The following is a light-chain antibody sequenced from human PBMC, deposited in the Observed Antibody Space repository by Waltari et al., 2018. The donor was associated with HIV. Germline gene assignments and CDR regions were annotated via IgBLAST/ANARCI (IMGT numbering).Light chain of an antibody. V-gene: IGKV1-39*01. Sequence: DIQMTQSQSSLSASMGDRVTITCRASQTLSRFLNWYQQKLGKAPKLLIYAASSLQSGVPSRFSGSGSGTDFTLTIIKLQPEDFATYYCQQSYSIPPTFGGGTKVEI. J-gene: IGKJ4*01. CDR3: QQSYSIPPT. CDR2: AAS. CDR1: QTLSRF.